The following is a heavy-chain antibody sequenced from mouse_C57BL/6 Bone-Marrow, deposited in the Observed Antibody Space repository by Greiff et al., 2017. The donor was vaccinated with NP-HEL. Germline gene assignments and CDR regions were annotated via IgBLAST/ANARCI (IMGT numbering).Heavy chain of an antibody. CDR3: ARSSYYYGSSPHFDY. V-gene: IGHV1-18*01. CDR2: INPNNGGT. J-gene: IGHJ2*01. CDR1: GYTFTDYN. Sequence: EVQLQQSGPELVKPGASVKIPCKASGYTFTDYNMDWVKQSHGKSLEWIGDINPNNGGTIYNQKFKGKATLTVDKSSSTAYMELRSVTSEDTSVYYCARSSYYYGSSPHFDYWGQGTTLTVSS. D-gene: IGHD1-1*01.